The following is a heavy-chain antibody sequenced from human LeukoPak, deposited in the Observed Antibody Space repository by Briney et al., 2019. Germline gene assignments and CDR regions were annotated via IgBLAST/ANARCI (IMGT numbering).Heavy chain of an antibody. CDR3: AIMHGYYDGSGFWVQ. CDR2: ITPNADRT. J-gene: IGHJ1*01. Sequence: HPGGSLRLSCAASGFSFSSYAMSWVRQAPGKGPEWVSFITPNADRTSYADSVEGRFTISRDNPRNTLYMQMNSLRDEDTALYYCAIMHGYYDGSGFWVQWGQGTLVTVSS. CDR1: GFSFSSYA. D-gene: IGHD3-22*01. V-gene: IGHV3-23*01.